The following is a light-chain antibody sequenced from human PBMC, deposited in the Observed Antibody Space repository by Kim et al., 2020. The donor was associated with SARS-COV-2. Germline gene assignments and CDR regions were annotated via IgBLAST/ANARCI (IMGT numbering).Light chain of an antibody. CDR3: NSRDSSGNHLVV. J-gene: IGLJ2*01. V-gene: IGLV3-19*01. CDR1: SLRRYH. CDR2: GKN. Sequence: SSELTQDPAVSVALGQTVRITCQGDSLRRYHASWYQQKPGQAPIVVIYGKNNRPSGIPDRFSGSSSGNTASLTITGAQAEDEADYYCNSRDSSGNHLVVFGGGTKVTVL.